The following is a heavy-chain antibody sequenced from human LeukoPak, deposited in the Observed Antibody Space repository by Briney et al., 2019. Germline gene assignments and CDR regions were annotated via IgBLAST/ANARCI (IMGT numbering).Heavy chain of an antibody. CDR1: GFTFSSYA. D-gene: IGHD3-22*01. CDR3: ARRQEYYYDSSGYFSA. CDR2: INHSGST. V-gene: IGHV4-34*01. J-gene: IGHJ5*02. Sequence: PGGSLRLSCAASGFTFSSYAMSWVRQPPGKGLEWIGEINHSGSTNYNPSLKSRVTISVDTSKNQFSLKLSSVTAADTAVYYCARRQEYYYDSSGYFSAWGQGTLVTVSS.